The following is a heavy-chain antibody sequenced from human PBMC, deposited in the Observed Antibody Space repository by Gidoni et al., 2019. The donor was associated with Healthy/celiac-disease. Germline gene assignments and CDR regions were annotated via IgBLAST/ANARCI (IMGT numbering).Heavy chain of an antibody. V-gene: IGHV3-21*01. CDR3: AREGGAVAGTPTDY. J-gene: IGHJ4*02. CDR1: GFTFSSYS. Sequence: EVQLVESGGGLVKPGGSLRLSCAASGFTFSSYSMNWVRQAPGKGLEWGSSISSSSSYIYYADSVKGRFTISRDNAKNSLYLQMNSLRAEDTAVYYCAREGGAVAGTPTDYWGQGTLVTVSS. D-gene: IGHD6-19*01. CDR2: ISSSSSYI.